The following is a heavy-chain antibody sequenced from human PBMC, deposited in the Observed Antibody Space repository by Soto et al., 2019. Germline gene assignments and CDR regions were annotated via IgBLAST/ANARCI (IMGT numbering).Heavy chain of an antibody. CDR2: INHSGGT. J-gene: IGHJ3*02. V-gene: IGHV4-34*01. Sequence: SETLSLTCAVYGGSFSGYYWSLIRQPPGKGLGWIGEINHSGGTNYNPSLKSRVTISVDTAKNQFSLMLSSVTAADTAVYYCARWMRSSGYFRAFDIWGPGTMVNVSS. CDR3: ARWMRSSGYFRAFDI. D-gene: IGHD3-22*01. CDR1: GGSFSGYY.